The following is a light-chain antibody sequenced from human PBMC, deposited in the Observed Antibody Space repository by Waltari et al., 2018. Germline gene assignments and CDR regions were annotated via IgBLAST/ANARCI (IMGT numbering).Light chain of an antibody. V-gene: IGKV3-15*01. CDR1: QSVRTT. CDR3: QQYYVWPPIT. CDR2: GAS. J-gene: IGKJ4*01. Sequence: TRPPAPLSVLPGDTAPLPCRASQSVRTTLAWYQQKDGQAPKTLIYGASTRASGGPSRFSGSGSETDFTLIISSLQSDDAAVYFCQQYYVWPPITFGGGTKLEI.